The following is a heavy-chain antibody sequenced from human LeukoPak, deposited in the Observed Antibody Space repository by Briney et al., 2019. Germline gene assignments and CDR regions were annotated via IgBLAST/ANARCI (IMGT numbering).Heavy chain of an antibody. CDR1: GYTFTGYY. CDR3: ARVRTRITIFENGMDV. J-gene: IGHJ6*02. V-gene: IGHV1-2*02. CDR2: INPNSGGT. D-gene: IGHD3-3*01. Sequence: ASVKVSCKASGYTFTGYYMHWVRQAPGQGLEWMGWINPNSGGTNYAQKFQGRVTMTRDTSTSTVYMELSSLRSEDTAVYYCARVRTRITIFENGMDVWGQGTTVTVSS.